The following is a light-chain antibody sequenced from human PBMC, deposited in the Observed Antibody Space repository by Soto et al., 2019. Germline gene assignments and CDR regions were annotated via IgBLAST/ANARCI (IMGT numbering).Light chain of an antibody. CDR3: SSYTSSSTWL. J-gene: IGLJ3*02. CDR2: DVT. CDR1: SSDVGGYNY. Sequence: QSVLTQPASVSGSPGQSITISCTGTSSDVGGYNYVSWYQQHPGRAPKLMIYDVTNRPSRVSNRFSGSKSGNTASLTISGLQAEDEADYYCSSYTSSSTWLFGGGTKLTVL. V-gene: IGLV2-14*01.